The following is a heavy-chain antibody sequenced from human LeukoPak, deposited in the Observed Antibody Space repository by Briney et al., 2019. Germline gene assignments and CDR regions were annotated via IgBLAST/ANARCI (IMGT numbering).Heavy chain of an antibody. J-gene: IGHJ4*02. Sequence: ASVKVSCKASGYTFTGYYMHWVRQAPGQGLEWMGWINPNSGGTNYVQKFQGRVTMTRDTSISTAYMELSRLRSDDTAVYYCACGYCSGGSCYSLDYWGQGTLVTVSS. CDR2: INPNSGGT. V-gene: IGHV1-2*02. D-gene: IGHD2-15*01. CDR1: GYTFTGYY. CDR3: ACGYCSGGSCYSLDY.